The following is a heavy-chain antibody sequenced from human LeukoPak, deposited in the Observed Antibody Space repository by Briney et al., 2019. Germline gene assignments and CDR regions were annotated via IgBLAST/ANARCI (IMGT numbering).Heavy chain of an antibody. J-gene: IGHJ4*02. CDR3: ASLSRKGYFDY. D-gene: IGHD2-2*01. CDR1: GGSFSGYY. V-gene: IGHV4-34*01. CDR2: INHSGST. Sequence: PSETLSLTCAVYGGSFSGYYWSWIRQPPGKGLEWIGEINHSGSTNYNPSLKSRVTISVDTSKNQFSLKLSSVTAADTGVYYCASLSRKGYFDYWGQGTLVTVSS.